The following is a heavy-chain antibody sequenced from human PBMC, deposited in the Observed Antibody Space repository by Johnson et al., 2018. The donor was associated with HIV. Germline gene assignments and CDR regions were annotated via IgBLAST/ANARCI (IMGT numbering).Heavy chain of an antibody. Sequence: EQLVESGGGVVRPGGSLRLSCAASGFTFDDYGMSWVRQGPGKGLEWVAGINWNGGSTGYADSVKGRFTISSDNARHSLYLQLNSLSAADTALDYCSKAMMVVGATEFPSPVFDIWGQRTRVTVSS. V-gene: IGHV3-20*04. CDR3: SKAMMVVGATEFPSPVFDI. CDR2: INWNGGST. CDR1: GFTFDDYG. D-gene: IGHD1-26*01. J-gene: IGHJ3*02.